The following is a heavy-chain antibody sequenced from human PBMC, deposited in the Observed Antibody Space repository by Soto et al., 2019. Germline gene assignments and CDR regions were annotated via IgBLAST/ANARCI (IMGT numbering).Heavy chain of an antibody. J-gene: IGHJ6*02. V-gene: IGHV1-3*01. CDR3: ARDQAAAGRGYYYGMDV. Sequence: GASVKVSCKASGYTFTSYAMHWVRQAPGQRLEWMGWINAGNGNAKYSQKFRGRVTITRDTSASTAYMELSSLRSEDTAVYYCARDQAAAGRGYYYGMDVWGQGTTVTVSS. CDR2: INAGNGNA. D-gene: IGHD6-13*01. CDR1: GYTFTSYA.